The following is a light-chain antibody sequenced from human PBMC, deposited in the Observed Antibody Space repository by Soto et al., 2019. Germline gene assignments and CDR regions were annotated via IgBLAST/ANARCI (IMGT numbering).Light chain of an antibody. V-gene: IGKV2-28*01. CDR3: MQALETPLT. Sequence: DIVMTQAPLSLPVTPGEPASISCRSSHSLLDSDGYNYLDWYLQKPGQSPRLLIYLGSNRASGVPDRFSGSGSGTDFTLKISRVGAEDVGVYYCMQALETPLTFGGGTKVEIK. J-gene: IGKJ4*01. CDR2: LGS. CDR1: HSLLDSDGYNY.